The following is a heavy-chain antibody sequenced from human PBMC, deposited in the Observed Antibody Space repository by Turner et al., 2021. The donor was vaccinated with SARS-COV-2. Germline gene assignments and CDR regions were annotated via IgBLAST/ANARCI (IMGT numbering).Heavy chain of an antibody. V-gene: IGHV1-24*01. Sequence: QVHLLQSGAEVKKPGASVKVSCKVSGYTLSELSIHWVRQAPGKGPEWMGGFNPEDGEPIDAQMFQGRFSLTEDTSTDTLYMELSSLRSEDTAVYYCATSWELPDAYFDSWGQGTLVTVSS. J-gene: IGHJ4*02. D-gene: IGHD1-7*01. CDR1: GYTLSELS. CDR3: ATSWELPDAYFDS. CDR2: FNPEDGEP.